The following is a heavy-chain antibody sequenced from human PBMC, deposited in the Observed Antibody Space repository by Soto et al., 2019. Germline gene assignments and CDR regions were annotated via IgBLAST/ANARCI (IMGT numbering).Heavy chain of an antibody. Sequence: EVQLVESGGGLVQPGRSLRLSCAASGFTFDDYAMHWVRQAPGKGLEWVSGISWNSAAIGYADSVRGRFSISRDNAKNSLYLQMNSLRAEDTALYYCAKGPYDSSGYYNFDYWGQGTLVTVSS. J-gene: IGHJ4*02. CDR3: AKGPYDSSGYYNFDY. D-gene: IGHD3-22*01. V-gene: IGHV3-9*01. CDR2: ISWNSAAI. CDR1: GFTFDDYA.